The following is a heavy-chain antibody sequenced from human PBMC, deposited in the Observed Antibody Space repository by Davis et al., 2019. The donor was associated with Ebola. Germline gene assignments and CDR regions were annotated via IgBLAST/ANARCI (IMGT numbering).Heavy chain of an antibody. J-gene: IGHJ6*02. Sequence: SVKVSCKASGGTFSSYAISWVRQAPGQGLEWMGGIIPIFGTANYAQKFQGRVTITADESTSTAYMELSSLRSEDTAVYYCARARYCSSTSCYRFSYYYYGMDVWGQGTTVTVSS. CDR2: IIPIFGTA. CDR1: GGTFSSYA. D-gene: IGHD2-2*01. CDR3: ARARYCSSTSCYRFSYYYYGMDV. V-gene: IGHV1-69*13.